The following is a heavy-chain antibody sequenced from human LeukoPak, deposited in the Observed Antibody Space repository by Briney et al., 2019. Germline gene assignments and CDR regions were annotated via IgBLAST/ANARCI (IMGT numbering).Heavy chain of an antibody. V-gene: IGHV3-30*04. CDR1: GYTFSSYP. D-gene: IGHD6-19*01. Sequence: GGSLRLSCAASGYTFSSYPMHGVRDAPGEGLEWGAVISYDGSNKYYADSVEGRFSIPRDNSKNTLYLQMNRLRAEETAVYYCASEGYSSGWFRLWGQGTMVTVSS. J-gene: IGHJ5*02. CDR3: ASEGYSSGWFRL. CDR2: ISYDGSNK.